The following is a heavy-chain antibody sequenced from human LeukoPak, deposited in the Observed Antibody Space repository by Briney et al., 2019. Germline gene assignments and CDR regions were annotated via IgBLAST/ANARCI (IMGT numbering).Heavy chain of an antibody. J-gene: IGHJ5*02. V-gene: IGHV3-7*01. CDR2: IKQDGSEK. CDR3: AREHENRLGNWFDP. CDR1: GFTFSSYW. Sequence: PGGSLRLSCAASGFTFSSYWMSWVRQAPGKGLEWVANIKQDGSEKYYVDSVKGRFTISRDNAKNSLYLQMNSLRAEDTAVHYCAREHENRLGNWFDPWGQGTLVTVSS. D-gene: IGHD3-9*01.